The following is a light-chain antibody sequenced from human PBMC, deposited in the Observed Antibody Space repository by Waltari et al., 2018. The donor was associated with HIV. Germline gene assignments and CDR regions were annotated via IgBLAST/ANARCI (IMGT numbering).Light chain of an antibody. V-gene: IGKV1-5*03. CDR2: KAS. J-gene: IGKJ2*02. CDR1: PSISSW. Sequence: DIQMTQSPSTLSASVGDRVTITCRASPSISSWLAWYQQKPGNAPKLLIYKASSLESGVPSRFRGSESGPEFTLTISSLQPDDFATYYCQQYSNYPGTFGQGTKLEIK. CDR3: QQYSNYPGT.